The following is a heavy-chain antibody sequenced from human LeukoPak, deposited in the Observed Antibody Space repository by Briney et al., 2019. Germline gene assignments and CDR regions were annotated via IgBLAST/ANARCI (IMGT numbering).Heavy chain of an antibody. CDR3: ARGGTYGDYEYTFDY. Sequence: GGSLRLSCAASGFTFDDYGMSWVRLAPGKGLEWVSGINWNGGSTGYADSVKGRFTISRDNAKNSLYLQMNSLRAEDTALYYCARGGTYGDYEYTFDYWGQGTLVTVSS. J-gene: IGHJ4*02. CDR1: GFTFDDYG. D-gene: IGHD4-17*01. CDR2: INWNGGST. V-gene: IGHV3-20*04.